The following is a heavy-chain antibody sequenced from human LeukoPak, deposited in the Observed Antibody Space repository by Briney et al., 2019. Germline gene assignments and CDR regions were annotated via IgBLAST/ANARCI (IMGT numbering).Heavy chain of an antibody. Sequence: SETLSLTCTVSGGSISSYYWSWIRQPPGKGLEWIGYIYYSGSTNYTPSLKSRVTMSADTSKNQVSLKLSSVTAADTAVYYCGRTEYYFDYWGQGTLVTVSS. D-gene: IGHD3-10*01. V-gene: IGHV4-59*01. CDR2: IYYSGST. CDR1: GGSISSYY. CDR3: GRTEYYFDY. J-gene: IGHJ4*02.